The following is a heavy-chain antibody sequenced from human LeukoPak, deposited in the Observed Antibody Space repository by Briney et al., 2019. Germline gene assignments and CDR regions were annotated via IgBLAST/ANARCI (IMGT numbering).Heavy chain of an antibody. Sequence: GGSLRLSCRASGFTFDDYSMHWVRQAPGKGLEWVSLISWNGGNTFYADSVKGRFTISRDNSKNSLYLQMNSLRIEDTALYFCAKEGNGAYYYDYWGQGTLVTVSS. V-gene: IGHV3-43*01. CDR2: ISWNGGNT. D-gene: IGHD3-22*01. J-gene: IGHJ4*02. CDR1: GFTFDDYS. CDR3: AKEGNGAYYYDY.